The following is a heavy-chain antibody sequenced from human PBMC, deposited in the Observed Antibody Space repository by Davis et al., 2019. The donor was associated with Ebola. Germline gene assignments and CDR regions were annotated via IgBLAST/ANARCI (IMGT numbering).Heavy chain of an antibody. V-gene: IGHV3-21*01. CDR2: ISSGSTYI. CDR3: AMKSAGDGGFDP. Sequence: PGGFLRLSCAASAFIFSSSSMNWVRQAPGKGLEWVSSISSGSTYIYYADSVKGRFTISRDNAKNSLYLQMSSLRVEDTAVYYCAMKSAGDGGFDPWGQGTLVTVSS. J-gene: IGHJ5*02. CDR1: AFIFSSSS. D-gene: IGHD2-15*01.